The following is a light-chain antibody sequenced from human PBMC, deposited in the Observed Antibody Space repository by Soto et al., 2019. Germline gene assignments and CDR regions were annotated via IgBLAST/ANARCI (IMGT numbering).Light chain of an antibody. CDR2: DVS. Sequence: QSALTQPPSVSGSPGQSVTISCTGTSSDVGGYNYVSWYQQLPGKATKLMIYDVSKRPSGVPDRFSGSNSGNTASLTISGLQAEDEADYYCCSYAGTTHVFGTGTKVTVL. J-gene: IGLJ1*01. CDR1: SSDVGGYNY. CDR3: CSYAGTTHV. V-gene: IGLV2-11*01.